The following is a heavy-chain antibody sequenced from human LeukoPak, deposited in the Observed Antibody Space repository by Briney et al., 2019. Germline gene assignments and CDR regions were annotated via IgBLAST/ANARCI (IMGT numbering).Heavy chain of an antibody. V-gene: IGHV1-69*05. Sequence: AVNVSCKASLGTFSSYAISWVRQAPRQGLEWMGGIIPIFGTANYAQNFQGRITITTDQSTSTAYMELSSMRSEETAVYYCERGNEEITIFGVVTYYFDYWGQGTMVTVS. CDR3: ERGNEEITIFGVVTYYFDY. CDR2: IIPIFGTA. J-gene: IGHJ4*02. CDR1: LGTFSSYA. D-gene: IGHD3-3*01.